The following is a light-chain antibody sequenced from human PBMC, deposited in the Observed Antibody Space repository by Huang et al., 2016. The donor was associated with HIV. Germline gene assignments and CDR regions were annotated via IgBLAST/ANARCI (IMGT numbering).Light chain of an antibody. CDR1: QRVSSSY. CDR2: GAS. V-gene: IGKV3-20*01. J-gene: IGKJ1*01. Sequence: EIALTQSPGTLSLSPGERATLSCRASQRVSSSYLAWYQQKPGQAPRLRIYGASSRATGIPDRFSGSGSGTDFTLTISRLEPEDFAVYYCQQYGSSPWSFGQGTKVEIK. CDR3: QQYGSSPWS.